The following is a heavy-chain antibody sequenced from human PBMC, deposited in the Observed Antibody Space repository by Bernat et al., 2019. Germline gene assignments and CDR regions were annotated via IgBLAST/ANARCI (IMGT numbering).Heavy chain of an antibody. CDR1: GYTFTGYY. CDR2: INPNSGGT. J-gene: IGHJ4*02. Sequence: QVQLVQSGSEVKKPGASVKVSCKASGYTFTGYYMHWVRQAPGQGLEWMGRINPNSGGTNYAQKFQGRVTMTRDTSISTAYMDLSSLISDDTAVYYCARDVGLLGYCSGGSCPDYWGQGTLVTVSS. D-gene: IGHD2-15*01. CDR3: ARDVGLLGYCSGGSCPDY. V-gene: IGHV1-2*06.